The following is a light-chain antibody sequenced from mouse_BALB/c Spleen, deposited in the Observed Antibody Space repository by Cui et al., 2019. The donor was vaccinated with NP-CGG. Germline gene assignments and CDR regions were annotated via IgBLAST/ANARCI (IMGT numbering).Light chain of an antibody. CDR2: GTN. J-gene: IGLJ1*01. V-gene: IGLV1*01. Sequence: AVVTHESALTTSPGETVTLTCRSNTGAVTTSNYANWVQEKPDHLFTGLIGGTNNRAPGVPARFSGSLIEDKAALTITGAQTEDEAIYFCALWYSNHWVFGGGTKLTVL. CDR1: TGAVTTSNY. CDR3: ALWYSNHWV.